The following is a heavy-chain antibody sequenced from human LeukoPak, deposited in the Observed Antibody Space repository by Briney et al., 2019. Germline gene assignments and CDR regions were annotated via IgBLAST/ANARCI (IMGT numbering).Heavy chain of an antibody. D-gene: IGHD2-21*02. V-gene: IGHV3-30*02. CDR1: GFTFRSYG. Sequence: GGSLRLSCAASGFTFRSYGMTWVRQAPGKGLEWVAFIRYDGSNKYYADSVKGRFTISRDNAKNSLYLQMNSLRAEDTAVYYCASCGGDCYGFFDYWGQGTLVTVSS. CDR2: IRYDGSNK. J-gene: IGHJ4*02. CDR3: ASCGGDCYGFFDY.